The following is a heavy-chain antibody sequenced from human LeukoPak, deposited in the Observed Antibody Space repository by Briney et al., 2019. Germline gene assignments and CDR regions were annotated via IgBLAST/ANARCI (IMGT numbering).Heavy chain of an antibody. CDR3: ARGHGDFGY. J-gene: IGHJ4*02. D-gene: IGHD4-17*01. CDR1: GGSFSGYY. Sequence: PSETLSLTCAVYGGSFSGYYWIWLRQPPGKGLEWIGERNHSGSTNYNPSLKSRVTISVDTSKNQFSLKLSSVTAADTAVYYCARGHGDFGYWGQGTLVTVSS. V-gene: IGHV4-34*01. CDR2: RNHSGST.